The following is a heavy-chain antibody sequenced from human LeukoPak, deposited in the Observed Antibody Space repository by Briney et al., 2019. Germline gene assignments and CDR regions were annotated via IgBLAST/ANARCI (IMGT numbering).Heavy chain of an antibody. V-gene: IGHV1-2*02. D-gene: IGHD3-22*01. J-gene: IGHJ4*02. CDR1: GYTFTSYY. CDR2: INPNSGGT. CDR3: ATLHITMIVVGTIFDY. Sequence: VASVKVSCKASGYTFTSYYLLWVRQAPGQGLEWMGWINPNSGGTNYAQKFQGRVTMTRDTSISTAYMELSRLRSDDTAVYYCATLHITMIVVGTIFDYWGQGTLVTVSS.